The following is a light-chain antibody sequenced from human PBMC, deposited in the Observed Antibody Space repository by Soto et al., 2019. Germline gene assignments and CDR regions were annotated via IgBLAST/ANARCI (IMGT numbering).Light chain of an antibody. CDR2: EVS. CDR3: SSYTSSSTRV. CDR1: SSDVGGYNY. Sequence: QSALTQPASVSGSPGQSITISCTGTSSDVGGYNYVSWFQHHPGKAPKLMIYEVSNRPSGVSNRFSGSKSGNTASLTISGLQAEDEADYYCSSYTSSSTRVFGGGTEVTVL. V-gene: IGLV2-14*01. J-gene: IGLJ3*02.